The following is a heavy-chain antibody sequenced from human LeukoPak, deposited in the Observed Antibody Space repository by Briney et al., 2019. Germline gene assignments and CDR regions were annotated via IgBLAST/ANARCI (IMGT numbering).Heavy chain of an antibody. D-gene: IGHD4-23*01. CDR3: ARDPRNYGGNPFDY. Sequence: PGGSLRLSCAASGFTFSGYWMHWVRQAPGKGLVWVSRINSDGSSTSYADSVKGRFTISRDNAKNTLYLQMNSLRAEDTAVYYCARDPRNYGGNPFDYWGQGTLVTVSS. V-gene: IGHV3-74*01. CDR2: INSDGSST. CDR1: GFTFSGYW. J-gene: IGHJ4*02.